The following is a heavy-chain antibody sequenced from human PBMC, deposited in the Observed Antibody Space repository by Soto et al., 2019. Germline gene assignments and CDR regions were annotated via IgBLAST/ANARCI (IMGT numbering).Heavy chain of an antibody. D-gene: IGHD3-10*01. Sequence: QITLKESGPTLVNHTQTLTLTCTFSGFSLSTRDVGVGWIRQPPGKALEWLTLIYWDDYKHYSPSLETRLAITNDTSKNHVILTMTNMDPVDTATYYCAQKGRGYFDYWGQGTLVTVSS. CDR1: GFSLSTRDVG. CDR3: AQKGRGYFDY. CDR2: IYWDDYK. J-gene: IGHJ4*02. V-gene: IGHV2-5*02.